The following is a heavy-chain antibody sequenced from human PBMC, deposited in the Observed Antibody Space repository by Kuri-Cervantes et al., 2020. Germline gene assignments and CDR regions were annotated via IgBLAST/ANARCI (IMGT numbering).Heavy chain of an antibody. V-gene: IGHV3-7*01. CDR1: GFTFSSYW. Sequence: GESLKISCAASGFTFSSYWMSWVRQAPGKGLEWVANIKQDGSEKYYVDSVKGRFTISRDNAKNSLYLQMNSLRAEDTAVYYCAKDAKDGWSGYYPWQGTDYYYGMDVWGQGTTVTVSS. CDR3: AKDAKDGWSGYYPWQGTDYYYGMDV. J-gene: IGHJ6*02. D-gene: IGHD3-3*01. CDR2: IKQDGSEK.